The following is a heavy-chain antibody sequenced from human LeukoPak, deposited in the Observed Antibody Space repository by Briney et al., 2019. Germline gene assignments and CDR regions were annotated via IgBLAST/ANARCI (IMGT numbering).Heavy chain of an antibody. CDR2: IYYSGST. CDR1: GVSISSYY. D-gene: IGHD5-18*01. V-gene: IGHV4-59*01. J-gene: IGHJ4*02. CDR3: ASMKRGYSYGHFDY. Sequence: SETLSLTCTVSGVSISSYYWSWIRQPPGKGLEWIGYIYYSGSTYYNPSLKSRVTISVDTSKNQFSLKLCSVTAADTAVYYCASMKRGYSYGHFDYWGQGTLVIVSS.